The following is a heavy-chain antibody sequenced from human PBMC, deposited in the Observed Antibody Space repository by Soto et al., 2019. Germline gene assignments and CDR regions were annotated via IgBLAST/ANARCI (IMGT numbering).Heavy chain of an antibody. Sequence: HPGGSLRLSCVASGFSFTEYSVTWVRQAPGKGLEWVSTISGRDLRTYYAASVRGRFTISRDNAKKTHYLQMNSLRAEDTALYYCASSSYYDAFDMWGQGTKVTVSS. CDR2: ISGRDLRT. CDR1: GFSFTEYS. CDR3: ASSSYYDAFDM. D-gene: IGHD6-13*01. J-gene: IGHJ3*02. V-gene: IGHV3-23*01.